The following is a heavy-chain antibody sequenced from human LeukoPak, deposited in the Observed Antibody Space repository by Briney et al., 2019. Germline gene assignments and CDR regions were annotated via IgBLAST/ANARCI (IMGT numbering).Heavy chain of an antibody. CDR1: GGSISSYY. J-gene: IGHJ5*02. V-gene: IGHV4-39*01. CDR2: IYYSGST. D-gene: IGHD2-2*01. CDR3: ARHHAGLYCSSTSCLNWFDP. Sequence: PSETLSLTCTVSGGSISSYYWGWLRQPPGKGLEWIGRIYYSGSTYYNPSLTSRVTISVDTSKNRFSLKLSSVTAADTAVYYCARHHAGLYCSSTSCLNWFDPWGQGTLVTVSS.